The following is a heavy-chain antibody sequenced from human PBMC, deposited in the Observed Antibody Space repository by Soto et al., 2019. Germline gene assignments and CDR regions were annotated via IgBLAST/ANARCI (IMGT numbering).Heavy chain of an antibody. CDR3: ARSGTTVTTFWYFDL. Sequence: QVQLVESGGGVVQPGKSLRLACEASGFTFSNYGMHWVRQAPGEGLEWVAVISYDEDNIYYADSVKVRFTISRDNSKNTLYLQMNSLRPEDTAVYFCARSGTTVTTFWYFDLWGRGTLVTVSS. CDR1: GFTFSNYG. V-gene: IGHV3-30*03. J-gene: IGHJ2*01. D-gene: IGHD4-17*01. CDR2: ISYDEDNI.